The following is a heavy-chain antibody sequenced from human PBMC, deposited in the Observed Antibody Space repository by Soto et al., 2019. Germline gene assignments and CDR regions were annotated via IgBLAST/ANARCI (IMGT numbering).Heavy chain of an antibody. CDR1: GGSFSGYY. J-gene: IGHJ5*02. V-gene: IGHV4-34*01. CDR2: INHSGST. Sequence: QVQLQQWGAGLLKPSETLSLTCAVYGGSFSGYYWSWIRQPPGKGLEWIGEINHSGSTNYNPSLKSRVTISVDTSKTQFSLKLSSVTAADTAVYYCARGLPISDFWSGYSLNWFDPWGQGTLVTVSS. CDR3: ARGLPISDFWSGYSLNWFDP. D-gene: IGHD3-3*01.